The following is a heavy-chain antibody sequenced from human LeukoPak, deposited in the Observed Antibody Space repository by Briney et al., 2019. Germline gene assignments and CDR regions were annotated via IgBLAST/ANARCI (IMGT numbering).Heavy chain of an antibody. CDR3: AKSPRITMIVVVTDALDI. Sequence: GGSLRLSCAASGFTFSSYAMSWVRQAPGKGLEWVSAISGSGGSTYYADSVKGRFTISRDNSKNTLYLQMNSLRAEDTAVYYCAKSPRITMIVVVTDALDIWGQGTMVTVSS. D-gene: IGHD3-22*01. J-gene: IGHJ3*02. V-gene: IGHV3-23*01. CDR2: ISGSGGST. CDR1: GFTFSSYA.